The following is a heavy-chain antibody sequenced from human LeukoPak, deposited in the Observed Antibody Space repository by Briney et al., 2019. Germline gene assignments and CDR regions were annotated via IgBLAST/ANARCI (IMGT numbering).Heavy chain of an antibody. Sequence: PSETLSLTCTVSGGSISSYYWTWIRQPQGKGLEWIGYSSYSWSTFYNPSLKSRVTMSVDTSKNHFYLKLTSVTAADTAVYFCARSSGHYNSDNWFDPWGQGTLVTVSS. CDR3: ARSSGHYNSDNWFDP. CDR1: GGSISSYY. CDR2: SSYSWST. J-gene: IGHJ5*02. D-gene: IGHD3-22*01. V-gene: IGHV4-59*01.